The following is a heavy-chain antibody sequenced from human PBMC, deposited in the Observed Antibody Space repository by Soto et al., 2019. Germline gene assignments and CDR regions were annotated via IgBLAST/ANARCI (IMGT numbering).Heavy chain of an antibody. J-gene: IGHJ2*01. V-gene: IGHV4-34*01. Sequence: QVQLQQWGAGLLKPSETLSLTCAVYGGSFSGYYWSWIRQPPGKGLEWIGEINHSGSTNYNPSLKSRVTISVDTSKNQFSLTLSSVTAADTAVYYCARGRDGSSWYLFWYFDLWGRGTLVTVSS. D-gene: IGHD6-13*01. CDR2: INHSGST. CDR3: ARGRDGSSWYLFWYFDL. CDR1: GGSFSGYY.